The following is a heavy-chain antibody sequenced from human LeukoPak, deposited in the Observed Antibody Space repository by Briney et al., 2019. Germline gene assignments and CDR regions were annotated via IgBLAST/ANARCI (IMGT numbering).Heavy chain of an antibody. V-gene: IGHV3-20*04. CDR1: GFTFVDYG. CDR3: ARDRLGPSFSVSHFDL. D-gene: IGHD3-3*02. CDR2: INYNGAIT. J-gene: IGHJ4*02. Sequence: GGSLRLSCAPSGFTFVDYGLSWVRRAPGEGLEWLCAINYNGAITDYADSVKGRFTFSRDNAKNSLYLRMDSLRAEDTALYYCARDRLGPSFSVSHFDLWGQGTLVTVSS.